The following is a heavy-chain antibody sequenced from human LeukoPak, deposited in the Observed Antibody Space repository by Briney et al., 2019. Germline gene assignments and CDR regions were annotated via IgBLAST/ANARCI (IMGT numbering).Heavy chain of an antibody. V-gene: IGHV3-48*01. Sequence: GGSLRLSCAASGFTFSSYSMNWVRQAPGKGLEWVSYISSSSSTIYYADSVKGRFTISRDNAKNSLYLQMNSLRAEDTAVYYCAREPPKASHAAPYYMDVWGKGTTVTVSS. CDR2: ISSSSSTI. J-gene: IGHJ6*03. D-gene: IGHD2-15*01. CDR3: AREPPKASHAAPYYMDV. CDR1: GFTFSSYS.